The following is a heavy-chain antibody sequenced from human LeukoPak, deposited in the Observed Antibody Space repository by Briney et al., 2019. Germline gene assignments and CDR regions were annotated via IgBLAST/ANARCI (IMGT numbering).Heavy chain of an antibody. V-gene: IGHV1-69*06. D-gene: IGHD3-9*01. CDR2: IIPIFGTA. J-gene: IGHJ4*02. CDR1: GGTFSSYA. CDR3: ARSPDILTGENFDY. Sequence: SVKVSCKASGGTFSSYAISWVRQAPGQGLEWMGGIIPIFGTANYAQKFQGRVTITADKSTSTAYMELSRLRSDDTAVYYCARSPDILTGENFDYWGQGTLVTVSS.